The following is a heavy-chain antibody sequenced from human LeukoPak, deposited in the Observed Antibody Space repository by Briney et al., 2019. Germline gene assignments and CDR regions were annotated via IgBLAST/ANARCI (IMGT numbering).Heavy chain of an antibody. CDR3: ARGVVVLHWRDAFDI. Sequence: GGSLRLSCAASGFTFSSYGMHWVRQAPGKGLEWVAVIWYDGSDKYYADSVKGRFTISRDNSKNALYLQMNSLRAEDTAVYYCARGVVVLHWRDAFDIWGQGTMVTVSS. CDR1: GFTFSSYG. CDR2: IWYDGSDK. V-gene: IGHV3-33*01. D-gene: IGHD2-21*01. J-gene: IGHJ3*02.